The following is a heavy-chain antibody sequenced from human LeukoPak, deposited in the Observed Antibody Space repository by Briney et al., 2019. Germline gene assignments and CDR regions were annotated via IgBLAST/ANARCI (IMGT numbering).Heavy chain of an antibody. D-gene: IGHD6-19*01. CDR1: GFTFSDHY. Sequence: GGSLRLSCAASGFTFSDHYMSWIRQAPGKGLEWVSYISSSGSNINYADSVKGRFTISRDNSKNTLYLQMNSLRAEDTAVYYCARAPIAVAGTRQPVDYWGQGTLVTVSS. CDR2: ISSSGSNI. J-gene: IGHJ4*02. CDR3: ARAPIAVAGTRQPVDY. V-gene: IGHV3-11*01.